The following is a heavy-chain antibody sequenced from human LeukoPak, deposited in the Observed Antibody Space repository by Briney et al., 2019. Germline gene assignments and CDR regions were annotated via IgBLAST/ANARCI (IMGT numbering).Heavy chain of an antibody. CDR2: ISWNSGSI. D-gene: IGHD5-18*01. J-gene: IGHJ4*02. CDR1: GFTFDDYA. V-gene: IGHV3-9*01. Sequence: QAGGSLRLSCAASGFTFDDYAMHWVRQAPGKGLEWVSGISWNSGSIGYADSVKGRFTISRDSAKNSLYLQMNSLRAEDTALYYCAKGETRYTSSGCDYWGQGTLVTVSS. CDR3: AKGETRYTSSGCDY.